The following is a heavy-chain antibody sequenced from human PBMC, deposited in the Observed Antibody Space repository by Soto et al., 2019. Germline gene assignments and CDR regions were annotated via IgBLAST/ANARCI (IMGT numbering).Heavy chain of an antibody. D-gene: IGHD6-13*01. CDR1: GFNFNNYG. V-gene: IGHV3-33*01. Sequence: QVKLVESGGGEGQPGRSLRLSCAASGFNFNNYGMHWVRQAPGKGLEWVAVIWNDGNGYYYANSVKGRFTISRDNSKNTLYLQMSSLRAEDTAVYYCARRQISPPTRGAASARGGMDVWGQGTTVTVSS. CDR3: ARRQISPPTRGAASARGGMDV. CDR2: IWNDGNGY. J-gene: IGHJ6*02.